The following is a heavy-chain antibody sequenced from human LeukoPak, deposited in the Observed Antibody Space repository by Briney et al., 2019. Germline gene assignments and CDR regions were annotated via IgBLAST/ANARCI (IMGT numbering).Heavy chain of an antibody. CDR1: GFTFRIYG. CDR3: AKDYDTSGHYSLFQD. J-gene: IGHJ1*01. V-gene: IGHV3-33*06. CDR2: MWSDGNRK. Sequence: GGSLRLSCAASGFTFRIYGMHWVRQAPGKGLEWVAVMWSDGNRKYYADSVKGRFTISRDISKNTLYLQMDSLRVEDTAVYYCAKDYDTSGHYSLFQDWGQGALVIVSS. D-gene: IGHD3-22*01.